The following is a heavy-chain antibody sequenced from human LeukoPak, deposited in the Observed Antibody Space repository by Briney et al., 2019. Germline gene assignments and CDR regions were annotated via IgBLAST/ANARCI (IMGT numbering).Heavy chain of an antibody. V-gene: IGHV4-34*01. Sequence: SETLSLTCAVYGGSFSGYYWSWIRQPPGKGLEWIGEINHSGSTNYNPSLKSRVTISVDTSKNQFSLKLSSVTAADTAVYYRARGRGFLLLWFGDRGPRDAFDIWGQGTMVTVSS. CDR2: INHSGST. CDR3: ARGRGFLLLWFGDRGPRDAFDI. J-gene: IGHJ3*02. D-gene: IGHD3-10*01. CDR1: GGSFSGYY.